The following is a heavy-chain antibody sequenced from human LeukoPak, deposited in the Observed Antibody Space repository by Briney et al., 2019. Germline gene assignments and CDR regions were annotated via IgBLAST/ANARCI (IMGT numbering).Heavy chain of an antibody. J-gene: IGHJ4*02. D-gene: IGHD2-15*01. CDR3: VRLRWELLAPYFDH. Sequence: PSETLSLTCSVSTDSTNTYYWSWIRQSPGKGLERIGHIYHSGSTDYNPSFKSRVTISIDMSEKEFSLKLTSVTVADTAMYYCVRLRWELLAPYFDHWGQGAFVIVSS. V-gene: IGHV4-59*01. CDR2: IYHSGST. CDR1: TDSTNTYY.